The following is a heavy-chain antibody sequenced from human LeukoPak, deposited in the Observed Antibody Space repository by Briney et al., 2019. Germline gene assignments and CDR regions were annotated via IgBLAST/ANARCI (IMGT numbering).Heavy chain of an antibody. CDR3: ARELRSSWLFDY. CDR1: GYTFTSCY. D-gene: IGHD6-13*01. V-gene: IGHV1-46*01. Sequence: ASVKVSCKASGYTFTSCYLHWVRQAPGQGLEWMGRISPNGESTSDTQKFQGRVTMTRDTSTNTVYMELSSLRSEDTAVYYCARELRSSWLFDYWGQGTLVTVSS. CDR2: ISPNGEST. J-gene: IGHJ4*02.